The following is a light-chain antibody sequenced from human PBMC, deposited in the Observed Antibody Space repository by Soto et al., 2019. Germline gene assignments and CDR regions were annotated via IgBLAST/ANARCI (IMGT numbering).Light chain of an antibody. V-gene: IGKV3-15*01. CDR2: GAS. J-gene: IGKJ1*01. CDR1: QTINAY. CDR3: HQYNNWPGT. Sequence: EIVMTQSPATLSVSPGERATLSCRASQTINAYLAWYQQKPGQAPRLLIYGASTRAAGIPARVSGSGSGSEFTLTISSLQSEDFAVYYCHQYNNWPGTFGQGTTVDI.